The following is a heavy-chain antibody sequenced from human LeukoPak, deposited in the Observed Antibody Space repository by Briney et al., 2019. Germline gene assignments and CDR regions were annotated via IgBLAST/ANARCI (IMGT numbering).Heavy chain of an antibody. D-gene: IGHD6-6*01. CDR2: IYTSGST. CDR1: GGSFSGYY. V-gene: IGHV4-4*07. J-gene: IGHJ5*02. CDR3: ARDEYSSSSPWFDP. Sequence: PSETLSLTCAVYGGSFSGYYWSWIRQPAGKGLEWIGRIYTSGSTNYNPSLKSRVTMSVDTSKNQFSLKLSSVTAADTAVYYCARDEYSSSSPWFDPWGQGTLVTVSS.